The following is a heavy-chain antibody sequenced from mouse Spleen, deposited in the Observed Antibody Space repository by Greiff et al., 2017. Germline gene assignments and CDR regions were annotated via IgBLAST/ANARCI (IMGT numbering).Heavy chain of an antibody. D-gene: IGHD1-1*01. CDR2: ISYDGSN. V-gene: IGHV3-6*01. CDR1: GYSITSGYY. CDR3: ARERFITTVVATWENAMDY. J-gene: IGHJ4*01. Sequence: VQLKQSGPGLVKPSQSLSLTCSVTGYSITSGYYWNWIRQFPGNKLEWMGYISYDGSNNYNPSLKNRISITRDTSKNQFFLKLNSVTTEDTATYYCARERFITTVVATWENAMDYWGQGTSVTVSS.